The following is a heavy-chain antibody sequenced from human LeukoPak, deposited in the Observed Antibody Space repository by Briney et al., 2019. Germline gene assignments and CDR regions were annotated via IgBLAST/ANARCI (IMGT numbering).Heavy chain of an antibody. J-gene: IGHJ4*02. V-gene: IGHV3-48*03. CDR1: GFTFSSFE. Sequence: GGSLRLSCAASGFTFSSFEMTWVRQAPGKGLEWVSYISSDSGGTRYYADSVKGRFTISRDNAKQSLYLQMNSLTADDTAVYYCARDPQKGAARPAYFDYWGQGTLVTVSS. CDR2: ISSDSGGTR. D-gene: IGHD6-6*01. CDR3: ARDPQKGAARPAYFDY.